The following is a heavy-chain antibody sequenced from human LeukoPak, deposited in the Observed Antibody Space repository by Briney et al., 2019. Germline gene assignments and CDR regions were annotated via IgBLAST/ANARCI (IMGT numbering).Heavy chain of an antibody. Sequence: GGSLRLSCAASGFTFSNYAMSWVRQAPGKGLEWVSAISGSGGSTYYADSVKGRFTISRDNSKNTLYLQMNSLRAEDTAVYYCAKTPYIAAAGRVDYWGQGTLVTVSS. CDR3: AKTPYIAAAGRVDY. CDR1: GFTFSNYA. J-gene: IGHJ4*02. D-gene: IGHD6-13*01. CDR2: ISGSGGST. V-gene: IGHV3-23*01.